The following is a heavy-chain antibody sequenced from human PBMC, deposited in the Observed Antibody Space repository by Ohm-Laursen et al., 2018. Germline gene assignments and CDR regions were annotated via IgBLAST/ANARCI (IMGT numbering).Heavy chain of an antibody. D-gene: IGHD1-1*01. J-gene: IGHJ4*02. CDR2: IGTSNTTI. V-gene: IGHV3-48*04. Sequence: SLRLSCAASGFTFSHYSMNWVRQAPGKGPEWLSYIGTSNTTIYYADSVNGRFTISRDNAKNSLYLQMNSLRAEDTAVYYCARDLNWNYSAYWGQGTLVTVSS. CDR3: ARDLNWNYSAY. CDR1: GFTFSHYS.